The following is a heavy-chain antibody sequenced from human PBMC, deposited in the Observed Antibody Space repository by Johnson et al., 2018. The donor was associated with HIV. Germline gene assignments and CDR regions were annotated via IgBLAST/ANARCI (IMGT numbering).Heavy chain of an antibody. Sequence: VQLVESGGGLVQPGGSLRLSCVASGFTFSSYDMHWVRQATGKGLEWVSGIGTAGDTYYPGSVKGRFTISRENAKNSLYLQMNSLRAEDTALYYCAKDMERWLLTSAFDIWGQGTMVTVSS. V-gene: IGHV3-13*01. CDR2: IGTAGDT. J-gene: IGHJ3*02. CDR1: GFTFSSYD. D-gene: IGHD5-24*01. CDR3: AKDMERWLLTSAFDI.